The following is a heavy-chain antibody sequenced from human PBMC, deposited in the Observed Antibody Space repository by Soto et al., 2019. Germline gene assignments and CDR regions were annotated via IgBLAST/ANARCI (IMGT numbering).Heavy chain of an antibody. Sequence: QVQLVESGGGVVQPGRSLRLSCAASGFTFSSYGMHWVRQAPGKGLEWVAVISYDGSNKYYADSVKGRFTLSRDNSKNTLYLQMNSLRAEDTAVYYCAKIGFSSSPDYWGQGTLVTVSS. CDR3: AKIGFSSSPDY. J-gene: IGHJ4*02. CDR1: GFTFSSYG. V-gene: IGHV3-30*18. D-gene: IGHD6-6*01. CDR2: ISYDGSNK.